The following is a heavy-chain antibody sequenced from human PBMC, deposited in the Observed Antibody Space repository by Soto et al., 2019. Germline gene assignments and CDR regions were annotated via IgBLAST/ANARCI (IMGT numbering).Heavy chain of an antibody. CDR2: VFSSVSA. Sequence: QLQLHESGPGQVRPSEPLSLTCFVSGVSVRRYTWSWVRQPANKGLERIGRVFSSVSANYNPSLKSRVSISMDTPENRISLKLDSVSAADAGVYFCARDGMTTGDTWGPGTLVSVSS. CDR1: GVSVRRYT. V-gene: IGHV4-4*07. D-gene: IGHD2-21*02. CDR3: ARDGMTTGDT. J-gene: IGHJ4*02.